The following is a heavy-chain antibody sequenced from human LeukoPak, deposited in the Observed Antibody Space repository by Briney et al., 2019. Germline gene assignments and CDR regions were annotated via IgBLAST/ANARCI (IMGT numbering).Heavy chain of an antibody. V-gene: IGHV3-7*01. CDR3: ARLDYDSSGLSDY. CDR2: IKQDGSEK. D-gene: IGHD3-22*01. Sequence: GGSLRLSCAASGFTSSSYWMSWVRQAPGKGLEWVANIKQDGSEKYYVDSVKGRFTISRDNAKNSLYLQMNSLRAEDTAVYYCARLDYDSSGLSDYWGQGTLVTVSS. J-gene: IGHJ4*02. CDR1: GFTSSSYW.